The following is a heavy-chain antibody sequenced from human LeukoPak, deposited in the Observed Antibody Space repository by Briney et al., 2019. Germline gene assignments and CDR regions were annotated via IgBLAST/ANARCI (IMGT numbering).Heavy chain of an antibody. CDR3: AKDFSDYYDSSGPLDY. D-gene: IGHD3-22*01. CDR1: GFTFDDYA. CDR2: ISWNSGSI. J-gene: IGHJ4*02. Sequence: GGSLRLSCAASGFTFDDYAMHWVRQAPGKGLEWVPGISWNSGSIGYADSVKGRFTISRDNAKNSLYLQMNSLRAEDMALYYCAKDFSDYYDSSGPLDYWGQGTLVTVSS. V-gene: IGHV3-9*03.